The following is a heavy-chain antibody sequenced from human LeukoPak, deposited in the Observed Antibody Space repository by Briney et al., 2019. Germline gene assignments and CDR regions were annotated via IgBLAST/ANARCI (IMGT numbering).Heavy chain of an antibody. CDR1: GCTVSSNY. J-gene: IGHJ4*02. Sequence: PSESLSLSCAASGCTVSSNYMSWIRQPPGKGLEWIGVIYSSGSTNYTPSVKSRFTISRDNSKNTFSLQLTTLSAEDTAVYYCARDYYDILTGLCYFDYWGQGTLVTVSS. V-gene: IGHV3-66*03. D-gene: IGHD3-9*01. CDR3: ARDYYDILTGLCYFDY. CDR2: IYSSGST.